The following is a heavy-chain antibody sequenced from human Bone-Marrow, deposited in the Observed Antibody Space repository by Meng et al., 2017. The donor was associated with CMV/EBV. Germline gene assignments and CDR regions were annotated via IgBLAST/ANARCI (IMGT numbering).Heavy chain of an antibody. V-gene: IGHV3-20*04. CDR2: INWNGGST. J-gene: IGHJ4*02. D-gene: IGHD3-3*01. CDR3: AREFWRGLDY. CDR1: GFTFSSYI. Sequence: GGTLRLSCAASGFTFSSYIMNWVRQAPGKGREWVSGINWNGGSTGYADSVKGRFTISRDNAKNSLYLQMNRLRAEDTALYYCAREFWRGLDYWGQGTLVTVSS.